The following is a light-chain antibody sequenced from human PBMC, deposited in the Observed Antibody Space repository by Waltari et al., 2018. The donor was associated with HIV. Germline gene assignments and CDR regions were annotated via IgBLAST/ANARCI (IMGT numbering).Light chain of an antibody. Sequence: QTALTQPASVSGSPGQSITISCTGPSGDISGFSQVSWFQHHPGQAPKLILFYVSVRPSGVSNRFSGSKSGLTASLTISGLQTEDEADYYCSSYTSYARLVFGTGTRVTV. CDR1: SGDISGFSQ. CDR3: SSYTSYARLV. V-gene: IGLV2-14*01. J-gene: IGLJ1*01. CDR2: YVS.